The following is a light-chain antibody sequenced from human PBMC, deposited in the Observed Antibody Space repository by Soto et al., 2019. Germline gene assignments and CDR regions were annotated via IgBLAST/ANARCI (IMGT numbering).Light chain of an antibody. V-gene: IGLV2-18*02. CDR2: DVT. CDR1: ISDVGFYAR. J-gene: IGLJ1*01. CDR3: SSYTSSSTYV. Sequence: QSVLTQPPSVSGSPGQSVTISCTGTISDVGFYARVSWYQQPPGTAPKLLIYDVTNRPSGVPDRFSGSQSVKTASLTISGLQAGDEADYYCSSYTSSSTYVFGTGTKVTVL.